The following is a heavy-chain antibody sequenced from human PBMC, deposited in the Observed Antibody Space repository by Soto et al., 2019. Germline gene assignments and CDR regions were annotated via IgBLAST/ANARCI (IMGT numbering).Heavy chain of an antibody. J-gene: IGHJ6*02. D-gene: IGHD5-18*01. CDR3: ARGLRTAMGPRGMDV. CDR2: IWYDGSNK. CDR1: GFTFSSYG. V-gene: IGHV3-33*01. Sequence: QVQLVESGGGVVQPGRSLRLSCAASGFTFSSYGMHWVRQAPGKGLEWGAVIWYDGSNKYYADSVKGRFTISRDNSKNPLYLQMNSLRAEDTAVYYCARGLRTAMGPRGMDVWGQGTTVTVSS.